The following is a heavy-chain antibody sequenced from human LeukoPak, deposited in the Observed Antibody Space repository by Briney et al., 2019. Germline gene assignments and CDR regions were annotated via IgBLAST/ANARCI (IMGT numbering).Heavy chain of an antibody. CDR3: ASRIATAGSVDY. D-gene: IGHD6-13*01. Sequence: GGSLRLSCTASGFTFSSYGMHWVRQAPGKGLEWVAIIQYDGNNKHYVDSVQGRFTISRDNSKNTLHLQMNTLRAEDTAVYYCASRIATAGSVDYWGQGTLVTVSS. CDR1: GFTFSSYG. CDR2: IQYDGNNK. V-gene: IGHV3-33*05. J-gene: IGHJ4*02.